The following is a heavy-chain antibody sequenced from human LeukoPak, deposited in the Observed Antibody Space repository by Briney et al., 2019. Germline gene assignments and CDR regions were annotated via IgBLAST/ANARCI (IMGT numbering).Heavy chain of an antibody. CDR1: GFTFSSYW. CDR2: INTDGSGT. Sequence: GGSLRLSCAASGFTFSSYWMHWVRRAPGKGLVWVSRINTDGSGTTYADSVKGRFTISRDNAKNTLYLQMNSLRAEDTAVYYCARALAGRAFDIWGQGTMVTVSS. V-gene: IGHV3-74*01. CDR3: ARALAGRAFDI. J-gene: IGHJ3*02. D-gene: IGHD6-19*01.